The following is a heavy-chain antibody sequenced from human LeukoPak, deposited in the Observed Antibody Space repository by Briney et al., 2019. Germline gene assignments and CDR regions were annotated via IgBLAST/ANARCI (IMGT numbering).Heavy chain of an antibody. J-gene: IGHJ4*02. CDR1: GFTFSSYS. Sequence: PGGSLRLSCVASGFTFSSYSMNWVRQAPGKGLEWVSNISSSSSTIYYADSVKGRFTISRDNAKNSLYLQMNSLGAEDTAVYYCARAVTGRGFSFDYWGQGTLVTVSS. V-gene: IGHV3-48*01. D-gene: IGHD6-19*01. CDR3: ARAVTGRGFSFDY. CDR2: ISSSSSTI.